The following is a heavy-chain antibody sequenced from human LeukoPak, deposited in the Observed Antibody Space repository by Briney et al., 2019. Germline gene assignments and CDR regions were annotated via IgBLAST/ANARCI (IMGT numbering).Heavy chain of an antibody. CDR1: GYTFTRYY. Sequence: ASVKVSCKASGYTFTRYYLHWVRQAPGQGLEWMGTINPSGGSTRYAQKFQGRVTMTRDTSTSTVYMELKSLRSEDTAIYYCARDGTPEYDHIWGRPQLYWGQGTLVIVSS. J-gene: IGHJ4*02. D-gene: IGHD3-16*01. V-gene: IGHV1-46*01. CDR3: ARDGTPEYDHIWGRPQLY. CDR2: INPSGGST.